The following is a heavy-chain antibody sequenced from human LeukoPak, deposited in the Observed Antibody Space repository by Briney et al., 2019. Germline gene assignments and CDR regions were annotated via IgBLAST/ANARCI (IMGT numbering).Heavy chain of an antibody. Sequence: SETLSLTCTVSGGSISSSSYYWGWIRQPPGKGLEWIGSIYYSGSTYYNPSLKSRVTISVDTSKNQFSLKLSSVTAADTAVYYCARGGSSSWYVNAFDIWGQGTMVTVSS. J-gene: IGHJ3*02. CDR2: IYYSGST. CDR1: GGSISSSSYY. V-gene: IGHV4-39*07. CDR3: ARGGSSSWYVNAFDI. D-gene: IGHD6-13*01.